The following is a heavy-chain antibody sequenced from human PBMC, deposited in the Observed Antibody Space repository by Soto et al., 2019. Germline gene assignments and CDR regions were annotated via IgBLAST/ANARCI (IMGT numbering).Heavy chain of an antibody. J-gene: IGHJ5*01. CDR3: AKAPGNSLFWFDS. CDR1: GGTFSSWT. Sequence: QVQLVQSGAEVKPPGSSVRVSCKASGGTFSSWTVSWVRQAPGQGLEWLGRIIPLLDRPNYAQKCQGRLTITADRSTATASMDLHSLGSDARAVNIWAKAPGNSLFWFDSWGSGPLVAVSS. CDR2: IIPLLDRP. V-gene: IGHV1-69*02.